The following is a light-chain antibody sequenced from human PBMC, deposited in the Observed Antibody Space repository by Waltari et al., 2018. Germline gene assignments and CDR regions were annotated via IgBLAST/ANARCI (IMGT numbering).Light chain of an antibody. Sequence: DIQMTQSPATLSASVGDRVTISCRATQSIGNSLAWYQQKPGKAPRLLIFESSSLGRGVPSRFSGSGSGTHFTLTLSDLQRDDFATYYCQQYYTYWSIFGRGTKLEI. V-gene: IGKV1-5*03. CDR1: QSIGNS. J-gene: IGKJ2*01. CDR2: ESS. CDR3: QQYYTYWSI.